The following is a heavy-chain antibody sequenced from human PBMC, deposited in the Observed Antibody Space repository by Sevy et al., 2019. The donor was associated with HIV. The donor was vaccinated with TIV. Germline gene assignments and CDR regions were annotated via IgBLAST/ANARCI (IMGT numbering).Heavy chain of an antibody. V-gene: IGHV3-33*01. CDR3: ARDSRITMVRGVTIDY. Sequence: GGSLRLSCAASGFTFSSYGMHWVRQAPGKGLEWVAVIWYDGSNKYYADSVKGRFTISRDNSKNTPYLQMNSLRAEDTAVYYCARDSRITMVRGVTIDYWGQGTLVTVSS. J-gene: IGHJ4*02. D-gene: IGHD3-10*01. CDR1: GFTFSSYG. CDR2: IWYDGSNK.